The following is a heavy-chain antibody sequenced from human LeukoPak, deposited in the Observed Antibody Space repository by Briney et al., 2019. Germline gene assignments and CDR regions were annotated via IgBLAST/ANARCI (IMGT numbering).Heavy chain of an antibody. D-gene: IGHD3-10*01. CDR1: GFTFSSYW. CDR2: IKQDGSEK. V-gene: IGHV3-7*01. CDR3: ARHGAVLLWFGELLYLDY. Sequence: GGSLRLSCAASGFTFSSYWMSWVRQAPGKGLEWVANIKQDGSEKYYVDSVKGRFTISRGNAKNSLYLQMNSLRAEDTAVYYCARHGAVLLWFGELLYLDYWGQGTLVTVSS. J-gene: IGHJ4*02.